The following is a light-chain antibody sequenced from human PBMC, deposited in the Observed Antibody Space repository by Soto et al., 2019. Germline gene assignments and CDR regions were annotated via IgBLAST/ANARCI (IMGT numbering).Light chain of an antibody. J-gene: IGKJ2*01. V-gene: IGKV3-11*01. CDR3: QQYNNWPWT. CDR1: QSVSSY. Sequence: EIVLTQSPATLSLSPGERATLSCRASQSVSSYLAWYQQKPGQPPRLLIYDASNRATGIAARFSGSGSGTDFTLTISSLDPEDFAIYYCQQYNNWPWTFGQGTKLEIK. CDR2: DAS.